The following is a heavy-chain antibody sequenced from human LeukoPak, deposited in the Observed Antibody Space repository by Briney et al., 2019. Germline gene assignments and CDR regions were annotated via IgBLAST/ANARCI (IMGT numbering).Heavy chain of an antibody. V-gene: IGHV3-7*01. D-gene: IGHD6-19*01. Sequence: GGSLRLSCAASGFTFSDFWMAWVRQAPGRGLEWVANIKPDGSQKYYVGSVKGRFSISRDNAENSLYLQMNSLRAEDTAVYYCANSGWSLRDCWGQGTLVTVSS. CDR2: IKPDGSQK. CDR3: ANSGWSLRDC. CDR1: GFTFSDFW. J-gene: IGHJ4*02.